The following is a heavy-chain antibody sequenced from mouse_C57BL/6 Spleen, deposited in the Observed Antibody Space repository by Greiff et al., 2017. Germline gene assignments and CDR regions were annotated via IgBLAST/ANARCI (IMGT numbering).Heavy chain of an antibody. CDR2: LYPDSGST. CDR3: ARMGYGDSRGGIAY. V-gene: IGHV1-55*01. J-gene: IGHJ3*01. D-gene: IGHD2-13*01. CDR1: GYTFTSYW. Sequence: VQLQQPGAELVKPGASVKMSCKASGYTFTSYWIPWVKQRPGQGLEWIGMLYPDSGSTNYTEKFKSKATLTVDTSSSTAYMQLSSLTSEDSAVYYCARMGYGDSRGGIAYWGQGTLVTVSA.